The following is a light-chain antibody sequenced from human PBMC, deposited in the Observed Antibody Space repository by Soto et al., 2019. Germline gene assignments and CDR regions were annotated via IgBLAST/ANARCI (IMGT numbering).Light chain of an antibody. CDR2: AAS. CDR3: QQYDDLFT. Sequence: DIQMTQSPSSLSASVGDRVTITCRASHDIGNYLNWYQQKSGKAPRVLIYAASNLETGVPSRFSGSGSGTDFTLVISGLQPEDFATYYCQQYDDLFTFGPGTKVEIK. J-gene: IGKJ3*01. CDR1: HDIGNY. V-gene: IGKV1-33*01.